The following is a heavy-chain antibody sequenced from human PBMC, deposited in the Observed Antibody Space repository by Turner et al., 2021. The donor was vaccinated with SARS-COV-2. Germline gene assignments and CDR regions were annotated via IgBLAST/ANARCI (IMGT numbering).Heavy chain of an antibody. V-gene: IGHV4-59*01. CDR3: ARNRYDFWSGYYYSWFDP. CDR2: IYYSGST. CDR1: GGSISSYY. D-gene: IGHD3-3*01. Sequence: QVQLQESGPGLEKPSETLSLTCTVSGGSISSYYWSWIRQPPGKGLEWIGYIYYSGSTNYNPSLKSRVTISVDTSKDQFSLKLSSVTAADTAVYYCARNRYDFWSGYYYSWFDPWGQGTLVTVSS. J-gene: IGHJ5*02.